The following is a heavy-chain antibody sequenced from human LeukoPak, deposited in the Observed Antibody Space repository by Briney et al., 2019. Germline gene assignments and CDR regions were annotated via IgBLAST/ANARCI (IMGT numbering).Heavy chain of an antibody. V-gene: IGHV3-66*01. CDR3: ASIQGRSYDFWSGYGMDV. Sequence: GGSLRLSCAASGFTVSSNYMSWVRQAPGKGLEWVSVIYSGGSTYYADSVKGRFTISRDNSKNTLYLQMNSLRAEDTAVYYCASIQGRSYDFWSGYGMDVWGQGTTVTVSS. D-gene: IGHD3-3*01. CDR1: GFTVSSNY. J-gene: IGHJ6*02. CDR2: IYSGGST.